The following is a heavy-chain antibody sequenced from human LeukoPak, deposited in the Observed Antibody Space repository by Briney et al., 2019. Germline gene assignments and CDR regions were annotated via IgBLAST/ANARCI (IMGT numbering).Heavy chain of an antibody. CDR2: IIPILGIA. CDR1: GGTFSSYA. CDR3: ARERESPHSLDAFDI. Sequence: ASVKVSCKASGGTFSSYAISWVRQAPGQGLEWMGRIIPILGIANYAQKFQGRVMITADKSTSTAYMELSSLRSEDTAVYYCARERESPHSLDAFDIWGQGTMVTVSS. V-gene: IGHV1-69*04. J-gene: IGHJ3*02.